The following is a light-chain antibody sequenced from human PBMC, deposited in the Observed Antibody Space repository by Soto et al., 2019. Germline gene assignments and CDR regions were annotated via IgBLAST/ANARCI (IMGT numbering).Light chain of an antibody. CDR1: SSDVGGYNY. J-gene: IGLJ2*01. Sequence: QSALSQPASVSGSPGQSITISCTGTSSDVGGYNYVSWYQHHPGKAPKLMIFEVTNRPSGVSNRFSGSKSGNTASLSISGLQAEDEADYYCSSYTSSSSLVVFGGGIKVTVL. CDR3: SSYTSSSSLVV. CDR2: EVT. V-gene: IGLV2-14*01.